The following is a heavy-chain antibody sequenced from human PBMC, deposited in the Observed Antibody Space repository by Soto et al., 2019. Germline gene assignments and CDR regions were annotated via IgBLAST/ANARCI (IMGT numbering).Heavy chain of an antibody. CDR2: IYPGDSDT. D-gene: IGHD2-2*01. J-gene: IGHJ4*02. CDR1: GYSHTSYS. CDR3: ARTRGALGHPDY. Sequence: VEYLKISCHCSGYSHTSYSIDWVREMPGKGLEWMGIIYPGDSDTRYSPSFQGQVTISADKSIRTAYLQWSSLKASDTAMYYCARTRGALGHPDYWGQGTLVTVSS. V-gene: IGHV5-51*01.